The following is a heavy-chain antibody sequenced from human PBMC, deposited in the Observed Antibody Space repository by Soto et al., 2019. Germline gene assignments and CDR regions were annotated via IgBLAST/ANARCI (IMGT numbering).Heavy chain of an antibody. J-gene: IGHJ4*02. Sequence: EVHLLESGGGLVQPGGSLRLSCAASGFTFSGYALTWVRQAPGKGLEGVSTISTRGGNTYYADTVKGRFTISRDNSKNTLYLQMDSLRAEDAAVYYCATARAVDYWGQGTLVTVSS. CDR1: GFTFSGYA. CDR3: ATARAVDY. CDR2: ISTRGGNT. V-gene: IGHV3-23*01. D-gene: IGHD6-6*01.